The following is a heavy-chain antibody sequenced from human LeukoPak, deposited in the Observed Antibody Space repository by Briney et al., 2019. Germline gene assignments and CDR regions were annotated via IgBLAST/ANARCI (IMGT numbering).Heavy chain of an antibody. CDR3: ARGGYYDTNWFDP. D-gene: IGHD3-22*01. CDR1: GFTVSSNY. CDR2: IYSGGST. V-gene: IGHV3-66*01. J-gene: IGHJ5*02. Sequence: GGSLRLSCAASGFTVSSNYMSWVRQAPGKGLEWVSVIYSGGSTYYADSVKGRFTISRDNSKNTLYLQMNSLRAEDTAVYYCARGGYYDTNWFDPWGQGTLVTVSS.